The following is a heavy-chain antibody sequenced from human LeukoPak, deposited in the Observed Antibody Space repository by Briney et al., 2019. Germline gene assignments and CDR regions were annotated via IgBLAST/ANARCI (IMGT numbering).Heavy chain of an antibody. CDR1: GGSFSGYY. J-gene: IGHJ6*02. V-gene: IGHV4-34*01. CDR3: ARGSGNLSGYYPHYYYYYGMDV. D-gene: IGHD3-22*01. CDR2: INHSGST. Sequence: PSETLSLTCAVYGGSFSGYYWSWIRQPPGKGLEWIGEINHSGSTNYNPSLKSRVAISVDTSKNQFSLKLSSVTAADTAGYYCARGSGNLSGYYPHYYYYYGMDVWGQGTTVTVSS.